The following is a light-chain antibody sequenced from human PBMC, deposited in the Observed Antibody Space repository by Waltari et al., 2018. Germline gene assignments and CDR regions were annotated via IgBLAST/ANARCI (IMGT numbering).Light chain of an antibody. J-gene: IGKJ2*01. V-gene: IGKV3-15*01. CDR3: QHYINWPHT. CDR2: DAF. Sequence: EIVITQSPATLSVSPGDRVTLSCRASRSIRSYLVWYQQKPGQAPRLLIYDAFTRATGIPARFSGSGSGTEFTLTISSLQSEDFAVYYCQHYINWPHTFGQGTKLEIK. CDR1: RSIRSY.